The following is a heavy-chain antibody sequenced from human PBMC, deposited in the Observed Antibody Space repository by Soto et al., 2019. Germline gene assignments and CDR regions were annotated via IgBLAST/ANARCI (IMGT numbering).Heavy chain of an antibody. CDR3: ARAIDTAMDPCDY. V-gene: IGHV3-30-3*01. Sequence: LRRSGAATGFNFGTYAMHWVRQAPGKGLEWVAVVSDDGTIQYYADSVKGRFTISRDNSKNTLYLQMNSLRAEDTAVFYCARAIDTAMDPCDYWGQGTLVTVSS. CDR1: GFNFGTYA. D-gene: IGHD5-18*01. CDR2: VSDDGTIQ. J-gene: IGHJ4*02.